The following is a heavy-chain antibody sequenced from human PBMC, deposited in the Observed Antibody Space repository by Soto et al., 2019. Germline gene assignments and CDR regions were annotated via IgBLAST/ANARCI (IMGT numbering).Heavy chain of an antibody. CDR3: ARGIFGVPKISNDAFYI. D-gene: IGHD3-3*01. CDR1: GYTFTSYD. J-gene: IGHJ3*02. Sequence: PSVKVSCKSSGYTFTSYDINWVRQATGKGLEWMGWMNPNSGNTGYAQKFQGRVTMTRNTSISTAYMELSSLRSEDTAVYYCARGIFGVPKISNDAFYIWGQGTMGTVSS. V-gene: IGHV1-8*01. CDR2: MNPNSGNT.